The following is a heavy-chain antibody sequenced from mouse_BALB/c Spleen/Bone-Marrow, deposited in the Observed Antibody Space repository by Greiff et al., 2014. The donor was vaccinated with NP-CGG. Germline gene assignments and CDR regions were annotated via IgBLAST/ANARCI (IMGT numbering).Heavy chain of an antibody. V-gene: IGHV6-6*01. Sequence: EVKLVESGGGLVQPGGSMKLSCAASEFTFSDAWMDWVRQSPEKGLEWVAEIRSKANSHATYYAESVKGRFTISRDDSKSSVYLQMNSLRAEDTGIYYCTRSNWATWFAYWGQGTLVTVSA. J-gene: IGHJ3*01. CDR2: IRSKANSHAT. D-gene: IGHD4-1*01. CDR1: EFTFSDAW. CDR3: TRSNWATWFAY.